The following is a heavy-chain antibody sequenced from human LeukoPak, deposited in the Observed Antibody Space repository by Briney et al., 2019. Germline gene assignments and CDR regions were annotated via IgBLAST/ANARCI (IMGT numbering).Heavy chain of an antibody. CDR1: GFTVSSNY. CDR2: IYSGGST. J-gene: IGHJ4*02. D-gene: IGHD1-26*01. CDR3: ARDLKTYSGSYTRIDY. V-gene: IGHV3-66*01. Sequence: GGSLRLSCAASGFTVSSNYMSWVRQAPGKGLEWVSVIYSGGSTNYAETVKGRFTISRDNSKNTLYLQMNSLRAEDTAVYYCARDLKTYSGSYTRIDYWGQEPLVTVSS.